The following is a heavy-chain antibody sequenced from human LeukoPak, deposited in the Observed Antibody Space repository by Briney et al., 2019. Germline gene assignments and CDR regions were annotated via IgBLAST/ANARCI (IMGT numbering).Heavy chain of an antibody. CDR1: GFTVSSNY. V-gene: IGHV3-53*01. Sequence: GGSLRLSCAASGFTVSSNYMNWVRQAPGKGLEWVSVIYGGGNIYYADSVKGRFTISRDNSKNTLYLQMNSLRAEDTAVYYCARGAGYNYPYYFDYWGQRTLVTVSS. CDR2: IYGGGNI. J-gene: IGHJ4*02. D-gene: IGHD5-24*01. CDR3: ARGAGYNYPYYFDY.